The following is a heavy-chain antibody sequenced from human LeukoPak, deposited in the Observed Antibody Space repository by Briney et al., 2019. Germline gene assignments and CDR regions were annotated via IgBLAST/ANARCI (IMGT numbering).Heavy chain of an antibody. J-gene: IGHJ4*02. CDR3: ARQTRYGDEYFDY. CDR1: GGSFSAYY. Sequence: TASETLSLTCVVYGGSFSAYYWSWIRQPPGKGLEWIGEINNSGSTNYNPSLKSRVTISVDTSKNQFSLKLSSVTAADTAVYYCARQTRYGDEYFDYWGQGTLVTASS. CDR2: INNSGST. V-gene: IGHV4-34*01. D-gene: IGHD4-17*01.